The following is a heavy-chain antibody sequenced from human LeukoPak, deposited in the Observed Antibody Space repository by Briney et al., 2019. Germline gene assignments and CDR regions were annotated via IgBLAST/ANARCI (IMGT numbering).Heavy chain of an antibody. D-gene: IGHD5-24*01. V-gene: IGHV4-30-2*01. Sequence: SQTLSLTCTVSGGSISSGGYYWSWIRQPPGKGLEWIGYIYHSGSIYYNPSLKSRVTISVDRSKNQFSLKLSSVTAADTAVYYCAREIITTGSFDYWGQGTLVTVSS. CDR3: AREIITTGSFDY. J-gene: IGHJ4*02. CDR2: IYHSGSI. CDR1: GGSISSGGYY.